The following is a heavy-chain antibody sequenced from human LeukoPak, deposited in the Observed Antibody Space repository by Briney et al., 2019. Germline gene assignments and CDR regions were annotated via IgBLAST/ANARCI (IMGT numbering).Heavy chain of an antibody. CDR1: GGSISSYY. D-gene: IGHD3-10*01. J-gene: IGHJ4*02. V-gene: IGHV4-59*08. CDR3: AGNYGSGSYYNFDY. CDR2: IYYSGST. Sequence: SETLSLTCTASGGSISSYYWSWIRQPPGKGLEWIGYIYYSGSTNYNPSLKSRVTISVDTSKNQFSLKLSSVTAADTAVYYCAGNYGSGSYYNFDYWGQGTLVTVSP.